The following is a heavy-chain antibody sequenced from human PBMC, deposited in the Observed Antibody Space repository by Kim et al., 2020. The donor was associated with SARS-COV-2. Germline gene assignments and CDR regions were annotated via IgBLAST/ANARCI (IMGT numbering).Heavy chain of an antibody. D-gene: IGHD6-19*01. J-gene: IGHJ4*02. Sequence: GSTNYNPSLKSRVTISVDTSKNQFSLKLSSVTAADTAVYYCARVVAGADYWGQGTLVTVSS. V-gene: IGHV4-34*01. CDR2: GST. CDR3: ARVVAGADY.